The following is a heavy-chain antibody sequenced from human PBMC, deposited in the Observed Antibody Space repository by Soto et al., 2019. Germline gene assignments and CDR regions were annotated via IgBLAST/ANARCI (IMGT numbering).Heavy chain of an antibody. Sequence: SETLSLTCTVSGGSISSSSYYWGWIRQPPGKGLEWIGSIYYSGSTYYNPSLKSRVTISVDTSKNQFSLKLSSVTAADTAVYYCAAARFITIFGVVSDVPPNWFDPSGQGTLVTVSS. D-gene: IGHD3-3*01. CDR1: GGSISSSSYY. V-gene: IGHV4-39*01. J-gene: IGHJ5*02. CDR3: AAARFITIFGVVSDVPPNWFDP. CDR2: IYYSGST.